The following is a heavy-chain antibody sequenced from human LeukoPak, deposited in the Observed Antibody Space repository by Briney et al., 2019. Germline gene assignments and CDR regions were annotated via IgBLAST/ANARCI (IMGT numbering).Heavy chain of an antibody. V-gene: IGHV3-23*01. D-gene: IGHD3-22*01. Sequence: GGSLRLSCAGSGFTFSSHGMDWVRQAPGKGLEWVSAISGSGGSTYYADSVKGRFTISRDNSKNTLYLQMNSLRAEDTAVYYCAKDVSFDYYDSSGYPSPYDYWGQGTLVTVSS. CDR2: ISGSGGST. CDR1: GFTFSSHG. J-gene: IGHJ4*02. CDR3: AKDVSFDYYDSSGYPSPYDY.